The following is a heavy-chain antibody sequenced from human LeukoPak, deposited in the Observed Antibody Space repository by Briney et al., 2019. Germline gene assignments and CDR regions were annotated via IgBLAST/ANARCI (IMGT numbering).Heavy chain of an antibody. V-gene: IGHV3-30*04. CDR3: AREIRARAHDY. J-gene: IGHJ4*02. CDR1: GFTFSSYA. CDR2: ISYDGSNK. Sequence: GGSLRLSCAASGFTFSSYAMHWVRQAPGKGLEWVAVISYDGSNKYYADSVKGRFTISRDNSKNTLCLQMNSLRAEDTAVYYCAREIRARAHDYWGQGTLVTVSS.